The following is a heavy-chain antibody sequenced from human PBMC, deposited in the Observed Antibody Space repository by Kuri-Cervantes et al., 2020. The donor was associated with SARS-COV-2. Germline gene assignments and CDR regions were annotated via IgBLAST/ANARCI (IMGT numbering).Heavy chain of an antibody. J-gene: IGHJ4*02. CDR3: TEVDYYDSSGYVG. D-gene: IGHD3-22*01. CDR2: IKSKTDGGTT. V-gene: IGHV3-15*07. CDR1: GFTFSSYS. Sequence: GSLRLSCAASGFTFSSYSMNWVRQAPGKGLEWVGRIKSKTDGGTTDYAAPVKGRFTISRDDSKNTLHLQMNSLKTEDTAVYYCTEVDYYDSSGYVGWGQGTLVTVSS.